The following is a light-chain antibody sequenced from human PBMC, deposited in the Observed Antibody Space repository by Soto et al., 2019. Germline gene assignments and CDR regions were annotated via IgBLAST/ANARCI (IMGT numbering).Light chain of an antibody. CDR1: QGISSY. Sequence: DIQLTQSPSFLSASVGDRVTITCRASQGISSYLAWYQQKPGKAPKLLIYAASTLQSGVPSRFSGSGSGTEFTLTISSLQPEDFATYYCQQLNSYPQITFGQGTRWRL. CDR3: QQLNSYPQIT. J-gene: IGKJ5*01. V-gene: IGKV1-9*01. CDR2: AAS.